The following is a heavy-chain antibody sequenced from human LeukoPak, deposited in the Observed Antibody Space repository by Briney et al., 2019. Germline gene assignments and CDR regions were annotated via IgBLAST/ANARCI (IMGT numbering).Heavy chain of an antibody. Sequence: QTGGSLRLSCAASGFTFSSYAMSWVRQAPGKGLEWVSAISGSGGSTYYADSVKGRFTISRDNSKNTLSLQMNSLSSEDTAVYYCARGGRFGERAAFDIWGQGTMVTVSS. V-gene: IGHV3-23*01. CDR2: ISGSGGST. J-gene: IGHJ3*02. D-gene: IGHD3-10*01. CDR3: ARGGRFGERAAFDI. CDR1: GFTFSSYA.